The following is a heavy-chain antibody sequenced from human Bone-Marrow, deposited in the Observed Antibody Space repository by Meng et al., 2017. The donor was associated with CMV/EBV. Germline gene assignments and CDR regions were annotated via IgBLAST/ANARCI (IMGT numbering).Heavy chain of an antibody. CDR2: IKQDGSEK. CDR3: ARERGGPVITTSMR. V-gene: IGHV3-7*01. Sequence: GGSLRLSCAASGFTFSSYWMSWVRQAPGKGLEWVANIKQDGSEKYYVDSVKGRFTISRDNAKNSVYLQMNSLRAEDTAMYYCARERGGPVITTSMRWGQRTLVTVSS. J-gene: IGHJ4*02. D-gene: IGHD2/OR15-2a*01. CDR1: GFTFSSYW.